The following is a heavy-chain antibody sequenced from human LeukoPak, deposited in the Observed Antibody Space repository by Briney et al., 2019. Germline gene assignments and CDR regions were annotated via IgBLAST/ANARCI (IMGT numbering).Heavy chain of an antibody. CDR3: AKPFTQTPYAIGWYTCDS. Sequence: GGSLRLSCAASGFTFSTYAMTWARQAPGKGLEWVSGVSSSGAATYYADSVKGRFTISRDNSRSTLYLHMNSLRADDTAVYYCAKPFTQTPYAIGWYTCDSWGQGTLVTVSS. CDR1: GFTFSTYA. V-gene: IGHV3-23*01. J-gene: IGHJ4*02. CDR2: VSSSGAAT. D-gene: IGHD6-19*01.